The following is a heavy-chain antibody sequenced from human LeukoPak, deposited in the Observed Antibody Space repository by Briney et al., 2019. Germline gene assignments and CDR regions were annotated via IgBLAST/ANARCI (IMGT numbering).Heavy chain of an antibody. CDR3: AKIAPPNYYDSSGYYNY. D-gene: IGHD3-22*01. Sequence: GRSLRLSCAASGFTFDDYAMHWVRQAPGKGLEWVSAISGSGGSTYYADSVKGRFTISRDNSKNTLYLQMNSLRAEDTAVYYCAKIAPPNYYDSSGYYNYWGQGTLVTVSS. CDR1: GFTFDDYA. CDR2: ISGSGGST. V-gene: IGHV3-23*01. J-gene: IGHJ4*02.